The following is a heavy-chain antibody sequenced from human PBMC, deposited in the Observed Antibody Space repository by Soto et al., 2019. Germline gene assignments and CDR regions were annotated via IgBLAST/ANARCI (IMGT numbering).Heavy chain of an antibody. V-gene: IGHV2-5*01. CDR3: AHRDTAYDYVWGSYRQEYNWFDP. CDR2: IYWNDDK. CDR1: GFSLSTSGVG. D-gene: IGHD3-16*02. J-gene: IGHJ5*02. Sequence: GPTLVNPTQTLTLTCTFSGFSLSTSGVGVGWIRQPPGKALEWLALIYWNDDKRYSPSLKSRLTITKDTSKNQVVLTMTNMDPVDTATYYCAHRDTAYDYVWGSYRQEYNWFDPWGQGTLVTVSS.